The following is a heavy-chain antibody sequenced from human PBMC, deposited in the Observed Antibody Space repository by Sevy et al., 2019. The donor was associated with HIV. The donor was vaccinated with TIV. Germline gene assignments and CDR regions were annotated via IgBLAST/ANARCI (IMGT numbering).Heavy chain of an antibody. CDR2: ISSSGSTI. CDR3: ARDRIAAAGPTYYYYGMDV. CDR1: GFTFSDYY. J-gene: IGHJ6*02. Sequence: GGSLRLSCAASGFTFSDYYMSWIRQAPGKGLEWVSYISSSGSTIYYADSVKGRFTISRDNAKNSLYLQMNSLRAEDTAVYYCARDRIAAAGPTYYYYGMDVWGQGTTVTVSS. D-gene: IGHD6-13*01. V-gene: IGHV3-11*01.